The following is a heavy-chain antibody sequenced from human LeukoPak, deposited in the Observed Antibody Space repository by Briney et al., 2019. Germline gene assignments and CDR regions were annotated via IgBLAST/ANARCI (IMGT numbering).Heavy chain of an antibody. D-gene: IGHD3-10*01. V-gene: IGHV3-23*01. CDR2: ISPDKT. Sequence: PGGSLRLSCAASGFSFSTNPTSWVRQAPGKGLEWVSAISPDKTYYADSVKGRLTISRDNYKNTVDLHMNSPRAEDTAIYYCVKEHVDRAFTRSFEIWGQGTVVTVSS. CDR3: VKEHVDRAFTRSFEI. J-gene: IGHJ3*02. CDR1: GFSFSTNP.